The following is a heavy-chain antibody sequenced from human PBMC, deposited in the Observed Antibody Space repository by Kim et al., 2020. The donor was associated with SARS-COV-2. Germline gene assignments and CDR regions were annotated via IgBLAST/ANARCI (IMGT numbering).Heavy chain of an antibody. CDR2: ISSSGSTI. CDR1: GFTFSDYY. V-gene: IGHV3-11*01. J-gene: IGHJ6*02. CDR3: ARDPVDPGYGDVDSWYYGMDR. D-gene: IGHD4-17*01. Sequence: GGSLRLSCAASGFTFSDYYMSWIRQAPGKGLEWVSYISSSGSTIYYADSVMGRFTISRDNAKNSLNLQMNSLRAEDTAVYYCARDPVDPGYGDVDSWYYGMDRWGQGTTVTVSS.